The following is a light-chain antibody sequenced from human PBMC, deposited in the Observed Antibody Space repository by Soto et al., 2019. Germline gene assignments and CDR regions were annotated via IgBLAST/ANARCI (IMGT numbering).Light chain of an antibody. Sequence: QSALTQPPSASGSPGQSVTISCTGTSSDVGGYNYVSWYQQQPGKAPKLMIYEVSKRPSGVPDRFSGSKSGNTASLTVSGLQAEDAADYYCSSYASRNNYVFGTGTKLTVL. V-gene: IGLV2-8*01. CDR3: SSYASRNNYV. J-gene: IGLJ1*01. CDR2: EVS. CDR1: SSDVGGYNY.